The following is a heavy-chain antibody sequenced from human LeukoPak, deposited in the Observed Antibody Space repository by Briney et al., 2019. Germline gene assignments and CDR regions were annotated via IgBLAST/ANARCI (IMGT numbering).Heavy chain of an antibody. CDR2: ITGSGGIT. V-gene: IGHV3-23*01. J-gene: IGHJ4*02. CDR3: AKWGDYDVLTGYYDPDY. D-gene: IGHD3-9*01. Sequence: PGGSLRLSCVASGFTFSNYAMSWVRQAPGKGLEWVSAITGSGGITYYADSVKGLSTISRDNSKNTLYLQMNSLRAEDTAVYYCAKWGDYDVLTGYYDPDYWGQGTLVTVSS. CDR1: GFTFSNYA.